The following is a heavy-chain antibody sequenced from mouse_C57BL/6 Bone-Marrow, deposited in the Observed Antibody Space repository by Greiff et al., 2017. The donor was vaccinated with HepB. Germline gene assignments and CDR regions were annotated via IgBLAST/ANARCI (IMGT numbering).Heavy chain of an antibody. CDR2: IYPGAGDT. J-gene: IGHJ2*01. V-gene: IGHV1-82*01. CDR3: ARSRRGSSLVDFDC. D-gene: IGHD1-1*01. CDR1: GYAFSSSW. Sequence: QAQLQQSGPELVKPGDTAKISCKPSGYAFSSSWINWVKQRPGKGLERIGRIYPGAGDTNYNGKLQGKATLHADNSSSTAYMQLRSLTSEDCAVDCCARSRRGSSLVDFDCWGQGTTLTVSS.